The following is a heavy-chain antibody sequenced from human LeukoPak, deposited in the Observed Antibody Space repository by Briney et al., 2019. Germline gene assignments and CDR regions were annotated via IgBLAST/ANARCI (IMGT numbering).Heavy chain of an antibody. CDR1: GYSISSGYY. CDR3: ASLFVVVPAARY. Sequence: SETLSLTCTVSGYSISSGYYWGWVRQPPGKGLEWIGSIYHSGSTYYNPSLKSRVTISVDTSKNQFSLKLSSVTAADTAVYYCASLFVVVPAARYWGQGTLVTVSS. CDR2: IYHSGST. D-gene: IGHD2-2*01. V-gene: IGHV4-38-2*02. J-gene: IGHJ4*02.